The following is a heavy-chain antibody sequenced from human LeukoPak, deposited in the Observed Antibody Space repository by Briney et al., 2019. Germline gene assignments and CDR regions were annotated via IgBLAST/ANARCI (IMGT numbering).Heavy chain of an antibody. CDR1: GASISSDH. CDR3: TGGYYEAFDY. CDR2: VDYNGAT. J-gene: IGHJ4*02. Sequence: SETLSLTCAVSGASISSDHWNWIRQLPGKGLEWIGNVDYNGATKYNPSLQSRITISLDTSNHQFSLPLTSVTAADTALYFCTGGYYEAFDYWGQGRLVTVSS. V-gene: IGHV4-59*03. D-gene: IGHD3-16*01.